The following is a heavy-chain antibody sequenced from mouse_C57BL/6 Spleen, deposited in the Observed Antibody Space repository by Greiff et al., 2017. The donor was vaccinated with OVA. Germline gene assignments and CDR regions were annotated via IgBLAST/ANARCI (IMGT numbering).Heavy chain of an antibody. D-gene: IGHD2-4*01. CDR1: GYTFTSYW. CDR2: IYPSDSET. CDR3: AREGIYYDYERYFDV. J-gene: IGHJ1*03. Sequence: QVQLQQPGAELVRPGSSVKLSCKASGYTFTSYWMDWVKQRPGQGLEWIGNIYPSDSETHYNQKFKDKATLTVDTSSSTAYMQLSSLTSEDSAVYYCAREGIYYDYERYFDVWGTGTTVTVSS. V-gene: IGHV1-61*01.